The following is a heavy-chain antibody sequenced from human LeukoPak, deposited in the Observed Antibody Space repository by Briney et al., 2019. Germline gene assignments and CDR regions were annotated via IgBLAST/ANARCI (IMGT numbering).Heavy chain of an antibody. D-gene: IGHD3-3*01. CDR2: IYHSGST. Sequence: SETLSLTCAVSGYSISSGYYWGWIRQPPGKGLEWIGSIYHSGSTYYNPSLKSRVTMSVDTSKNQFSLKLSSVTAADTAVYYCARDGLLRFLEWSRGGFDPWGQGTLVTVSS. CDR3: ARDGLLRFLEWSRGGFDP. V-gene: IGHV4-38-2*02. J-gene: IGHJ5*02. CDR1: GYSISSGYY.